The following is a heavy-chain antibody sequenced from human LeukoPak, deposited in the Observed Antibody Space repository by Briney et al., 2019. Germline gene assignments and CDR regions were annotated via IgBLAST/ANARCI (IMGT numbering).Heavy chain of an antibody. CDR1: GFSLSTSGMC. D-gene: IGHD3-16*01. Sequence: SGPALVKPTQTLTLTCTFSGFSLSTSGMCVSWIRQPPGKALEWLARIDWDDDKYYSTSLKTRLIISKDTSKNQVVLTMTNMDPVDTATYYCARRGINGYFDYWGQGTLVTVSS. CDR2: IDWDDDK. J-gene: IGHJ4*02. V-gene: IGHV2-70*11. CDR3: ARRGINGYFDY.